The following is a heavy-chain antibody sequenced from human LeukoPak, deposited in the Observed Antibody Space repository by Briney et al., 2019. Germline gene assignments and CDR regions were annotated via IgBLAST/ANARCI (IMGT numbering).Heavy chain of an antibody. CDR1: GGSISRSSYY. CDR2: IYYSGST. D-gene: IGHD6-19*01. J-gene: IGHJ4*02. Sequence: PSETLSLTCTVSGGSISRSSYYWGWIRQPPGKGLEWIGSIYYSGSTYYNPSLKSRVTISVDTSKNQFSLELSSATAAATAVYYCARLHRSGWLYVGGQGTLVTVSS. V-gene: IGHV4-39*07. CDR3: ARLHRSGWLYV.